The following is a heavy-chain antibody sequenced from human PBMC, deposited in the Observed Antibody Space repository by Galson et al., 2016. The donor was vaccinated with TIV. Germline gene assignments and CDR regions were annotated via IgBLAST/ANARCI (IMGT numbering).Heavy chain of an antibody. Sequence: SLRLSCAASGFSVNDNYMSWVRQAPGRGLEWVPIISSGGSTNYVDSVKGRFTISRDFSKNTLFLQMHSLRAEDSAVYYCARDRRHCGNECYLYYYYGMDVWGPGTTVTVSS. CDR3: ARDRRHCGNECYLYYYYGMDV. D-gene: IGHD2-21*01. CDR2: ISSGGST. J-gene: IGHJ6*02. V-gene: IGHV3-66*02. CDR1: GFSVNDNY.